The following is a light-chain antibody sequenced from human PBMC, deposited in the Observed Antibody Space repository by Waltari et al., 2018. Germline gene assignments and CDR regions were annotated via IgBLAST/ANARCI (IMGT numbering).Light chain of an antibody. CDR2: NVS. J-gene: IGLJ3*02. V-gene: IGLV2-11*01. CDR3: CSYAGNYLRV. CDR1: SSDVGGYNY. Sequence: QSALTQPRSLSGSPRPSVTISCTGTSSDVGGYNYVPWYQQYPGRAPKVVIYNVSKRPSGVPDRFSGSKSGNTASLTISGLQAEDEADYYCCSYAGNYLRVFGGGTRLTVL.